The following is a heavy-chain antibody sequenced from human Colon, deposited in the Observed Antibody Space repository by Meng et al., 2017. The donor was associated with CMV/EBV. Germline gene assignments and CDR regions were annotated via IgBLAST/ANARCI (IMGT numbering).Heavy chain of an antibody. D-gene: IGHD6-19*01. J-gene: IGHJ4*02. V-gene: IGHV4-30-2*01. CDR2: IYYSGSS. CDR3: GRVAVAGTRTDVDY. CDR1: GGFKRSGENP. Sequence: SGGFKRSGENPWTWIRQPPGKGLEWIGYIYYSGSSYYNPSLKSRVSISIDGSKNQFSLNLNSVTDADTAVYFCGRVAVAGTRTDVDYWGQGTLVTVSS.